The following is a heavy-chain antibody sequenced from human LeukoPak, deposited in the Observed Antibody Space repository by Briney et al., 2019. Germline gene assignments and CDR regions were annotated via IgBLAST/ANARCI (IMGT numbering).Heavy chain of an antibody. Sequence: GGSLRLSCEASGFMFTSYRMTWVRQAPGKGLEWVGAINQDGSENFLVDSVRGRFTISRDNAKNSLFLQLNSLRAEDTAVYYCARVWQYYYDYSAFDLWGRGTMVTVS. D-gene: IGHD3-16*01. V-gene: IGHV3-7*01. CDR1: GFMFTSYR. CDR2: INQDGSEN. J-gene: IGHJ3*01. CDR3: ARVWQYYYDYSAFDL.